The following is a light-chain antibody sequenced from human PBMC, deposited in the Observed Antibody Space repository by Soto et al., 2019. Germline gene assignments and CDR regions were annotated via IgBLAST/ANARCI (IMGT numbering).Light chain of an antibody. V-gene: IGKV3-20*01. CDR3: QQYDNWPLT. Sequence: VVLTQSPGTLSLSPGERATLSCRASQSVSSSYLAWYQQKPGQAPRLLIFGASTRATGIPARFSGSGSGTDFTLTISSLQSEDFGVYFCQQYDNWPLTFGGGTKVDIK. J-gene: IGKJ4*01. CDR2: GAS. CDR1: QSVSSSY.